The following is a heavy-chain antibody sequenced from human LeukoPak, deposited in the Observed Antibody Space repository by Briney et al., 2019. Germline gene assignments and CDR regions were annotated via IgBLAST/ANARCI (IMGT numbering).Heavy chain of an antibody. CDR3: ARDEYYYDSSGYPLWFDP. V-gene: IGHV4-30-2*01. CDR2: IYHSGST. CDR1: GGSISSGGYY. J-gene: IGHJ5*02. D-gene: IGHD3-22*01. Sequence: SQTLSLTCTVSGGSISSGGYYWSWIREPPGKGLEWIGYIYHSGSTYYNPSLKSRVTISVDRSKNQFSLKLSSVTAADTAVYYCARDEYYYDSSGYPLWFDPWGQGTLVTVSS.